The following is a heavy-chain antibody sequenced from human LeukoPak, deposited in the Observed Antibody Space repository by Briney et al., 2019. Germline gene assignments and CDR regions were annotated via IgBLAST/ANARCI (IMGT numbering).Heavy chain of an antibody. V-gene: IGHV1-2*02. D-gene: IGHD5-18*01. CDR3: ARPPFLRGYSYGF. CDR1: GYTFTGYY. Sequence: ASVKVSCKASGYTFTGYYMHWVRQAPGQGLEWMGCINPNRGGTNYAQKFQGRVTMTRDTSISTAYMALSRLRSDDTAVYYCARPPFLRGYSYGFWGQGTLVTVSS. CDR2: INPNRGGT. J-gene: IGHJ4*02.